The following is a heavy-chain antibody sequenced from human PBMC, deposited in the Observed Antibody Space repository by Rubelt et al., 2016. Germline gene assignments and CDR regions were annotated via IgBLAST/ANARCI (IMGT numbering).Heavy chain of an antibody. V-gene: IGHV3-7*03. CDR2: INEGGSET. Sequence: SGGGLVQPGGSLRLSCAASGFTFSSYAMSWVRQAPGKGLEWVASINEGGSETHYVDSVKGRFTISRDNTKKSLFLQMNSLRADDTAVYYCARAGGVNKQLVPFDYWGQGTLVTVSS. CDR3: ARAGGVNKQLVPFDY. J-gene: IGHJ4*02. D-gene: IGHD6-13*01. CDR1: GFTFSSYA.